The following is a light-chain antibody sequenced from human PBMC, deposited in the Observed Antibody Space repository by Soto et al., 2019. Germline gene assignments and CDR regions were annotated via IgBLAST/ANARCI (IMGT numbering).Light chain of an antibody. CDR3: SSYTGSSVI. Sequence: QSALTQPASVSGSPGQSITIYCTGTSSDIGGYDCVSWYQQHPGKAPKLMIFEVSNRPSGVSNRFSGSKSGNTASLTISGLQAEDEADYYCSSYTGSSVIFGGGTQLTVL. V-gene: IGLV2-14*01. CDR2: EVS. CDR1: SSDIGGYDC. J-gene: IGLJ7*01.